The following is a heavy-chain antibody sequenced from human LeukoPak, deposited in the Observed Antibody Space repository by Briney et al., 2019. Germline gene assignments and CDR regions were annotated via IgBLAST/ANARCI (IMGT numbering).Heavy chain of an antibody. CDR3: AKDRPERSWYQYYFDY. J-gene: IGHJ4*02. CDR1: GFTFSSYA. V-gene: IGHV3-23*01. D-gene: IGHD6-13*01. CDR2: ISGSGGST. Sequence: GGSLRLSCAASGFTFSSYAMSWVRQAPGKGLEWVSAISGSGGSTYYADSVKGRFTISRDNSKNTLYLQMNSLRAEDTAVYYCAKDRPERSWYQYYFDYWGQGTLVTVSS.